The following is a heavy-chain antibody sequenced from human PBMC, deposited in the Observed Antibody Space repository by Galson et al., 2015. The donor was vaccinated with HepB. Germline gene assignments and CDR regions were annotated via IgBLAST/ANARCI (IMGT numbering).Heavy chain of an antibody. CDR1: GGSISSSSYY. J-gene: IGHJ2*01. CDR3: ARYVAAGDLWYFDL. D-gene: IGHD7-27*01. CDR2: IYYSGST. Sequence: SETLSLTCTVSGGSISSSSYYWGWIRQPPGKGLEWIGSIYYSGSTYYNPSLKSRVTISVDTSKNQFSLKLSSVTAADTAVYYCARYVAAGDLWYFDLWGRGTLVTVSS. V-gene: IGHV4-39*01.